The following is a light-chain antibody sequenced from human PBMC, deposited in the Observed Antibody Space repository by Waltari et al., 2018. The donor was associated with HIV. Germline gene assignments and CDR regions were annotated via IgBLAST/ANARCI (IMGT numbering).Light chain of an antibody. Sequence: SYQLTQPPSVSVSPGQTATISCSGDALPKQYGHRYQQKAGQAPVWLIYKDTERTTGTPERFSGSSTGTTDTLTVSGVQADDEADYYCQSADSSGSSWVFGGGTKLTVL. CDR1: ALPKQY. V-gene: IGLV3-25*03. CDR2: KDT. CDR3: QSADSSGSSWV. J-gene: IGLJ3*02.